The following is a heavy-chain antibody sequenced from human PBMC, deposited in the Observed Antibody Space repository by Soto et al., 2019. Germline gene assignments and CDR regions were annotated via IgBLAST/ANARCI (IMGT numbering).Heavy chain of an antibody. CDR2: ISYDGSNK. CDR1: GFTFSSYG. V-gene: IGHV3-30*18. Sequence: GGSLRLSCAASGFTFSSYGMHGVRQAPGKGLEWVAVISYDGSNKYYADSVKGRFTISRDNSKNTLYLQMNSLRAEDTAVYYCAKDKDGPDTAMVSPHYWGQGTLVTVSS. J-gene: IGHJ4*02. D-gene: IGHD5-18*01. CDR3: AKDKDGPDTAMVSPHY.